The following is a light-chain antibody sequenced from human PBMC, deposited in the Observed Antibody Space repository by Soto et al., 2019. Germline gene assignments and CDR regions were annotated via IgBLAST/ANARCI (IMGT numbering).Light chain of an antibody. Sequence: QSALTQPASVSGSPGQSITISCSGTSSDVGAYNYVSWYQQYPGKAPKVIIFEVRKRPSGVSNRFSGSKSGDTASLTMSGLQAEDEADYYCSSYRSSTTFVFGTGTKVTVL. CDR2: EVR. CDR1: SSDVGAYNY. CDR3: SSYRSSTTFV. V-gene: IGLV2-14*01. J-gene: IGLJ1*01.